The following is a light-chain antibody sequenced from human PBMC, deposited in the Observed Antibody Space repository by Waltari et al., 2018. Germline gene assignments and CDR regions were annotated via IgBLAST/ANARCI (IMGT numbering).Light chain of an antibody. CDR2: AAS. Sequence: EIVLTQSPATLSVSPGERVTLSCRASQSVSSDLAWYQQKPGQAPRVIIYAASNRATGIPARFSGSGSGTEFTLTISSLQSEDFAVYYCQENNHWPPVWTFGQGTNVEIK. CDR1: QSVSSD. J-gene: IGKJ1*01. CDR3: QENNHWPPVWT. V-gene: IGKV3-15*01.